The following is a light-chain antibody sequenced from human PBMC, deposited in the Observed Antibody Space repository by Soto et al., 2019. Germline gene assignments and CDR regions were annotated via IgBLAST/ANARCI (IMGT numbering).Light chain of an antibody. J-gene: IGKJ1*01. CDR2: VAS. CDR3: QQYATSQT. CDR1: QSVSSNY. Sequence: EIVLTQSPGTLSLSPGERATLSCRASQSVSSNYLARYQQKPGQAPRLLIYVASSRATGIPDRFSGSGSGTNFTLTISRLEPEDFAVYYCQQYATSQTFGQGTRVEVK. V-gene: IGKV3-20*01.